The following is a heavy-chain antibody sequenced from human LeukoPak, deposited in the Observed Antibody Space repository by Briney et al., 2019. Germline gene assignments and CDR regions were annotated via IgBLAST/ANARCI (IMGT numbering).Heavy chain of an antibody. CDR2: IIPIFGTA. J-gene: IGHJ4*02. V-gene: IGHV1-69*13. D-gene: IGHD2-2*02. CDR1: GYTFTNNY. CDR3: ARALQRYCSSTSCYTGMGY. Sequence: GASVKVSCKASGYTFTNNYLHWVRQAPGQGLEWMGGIIPIFGTANYAQKFQGRVTITADESTSTAYMELSSLRSEDTAVYYCARALQRYCSSTSCYTGMGYWGQGTLVTVSS.